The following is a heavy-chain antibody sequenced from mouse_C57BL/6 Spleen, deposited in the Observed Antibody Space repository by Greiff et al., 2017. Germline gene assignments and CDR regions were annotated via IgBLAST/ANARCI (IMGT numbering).Heavy chain of an antibody. CDR3: AREGYDYYYFDY. V-gene: IGHV1-55*01. CDR2: IYPGSGST. CDR1: GYPFTSYW. Sequence: QVQLQQSGAELVKPGASVKMSCKASGYPFTSYWITWVKQRPGQGLEWIGDIYPGSGSTNYNEKFKSKATLTVDTSSSTAYMQLSSLTSEDSAVYYCAREGYDYYYFDYWGQGTTLTVSS. J-gene: IGHJ2*01. D-gene: IGHD2-4*01.